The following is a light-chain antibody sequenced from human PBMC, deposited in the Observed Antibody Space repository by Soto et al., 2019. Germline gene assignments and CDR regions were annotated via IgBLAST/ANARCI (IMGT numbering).Light chain of an antibody. CDR3: LQHNTYPRT. J-gene: IGKJ1*01. CDR1: QGIRNY. Sequence: DIQMTQSPSSLSASVGDRVTITCRASQGIRNYLAWYQQKPGNVPKLLIYVASSLQYGVPSRFSGSGSGTEFTLTISNLQPEDFATYFCLQHNTYPRTFGQGTKVDIK. CDR2: VAS. V-gene: IGKV1-17*02.